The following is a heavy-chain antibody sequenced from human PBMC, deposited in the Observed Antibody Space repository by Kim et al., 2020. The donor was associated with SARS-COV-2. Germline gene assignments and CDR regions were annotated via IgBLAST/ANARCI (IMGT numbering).Heavy chain of an antibody. CDR1: GGSISSSNW. CDR2: IYHSGST. CDR3: ARVPVGGSGWYPSTN. D-gene: IGHD6-19*01. J-gene: IGHJ4*02. Sequence: SETLSLTCAVSGGSISSSNWWSWVRQPPGKGLEWIGEIYHSGSTNYNPSLKSRVTISVDKSKNQFSLKLSSVTAADTAVYYCARVPVGGSGWYPSTNWGQGTLVTVSS. V-gene: IGHV4-4*02.